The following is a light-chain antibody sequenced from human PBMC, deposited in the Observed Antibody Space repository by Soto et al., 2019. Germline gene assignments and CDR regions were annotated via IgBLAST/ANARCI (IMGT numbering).Light chain of an antibody. CDR3: QQYNNWPPA. CDR1: QSVSSD. CDR2: VAS. V-gene: IGKV3-15*01. J-gene: IGKJ4*01. Sequence: EIVMTQSPATLSVSPGERVTLSCRASQSVSSDLAWYQQKPGQAPRLLIYVASTRASGIPARFSGSGSGTEFTLTISSLQSEDSAVYYCQQYNNWPPALGGGTKAEIQ.